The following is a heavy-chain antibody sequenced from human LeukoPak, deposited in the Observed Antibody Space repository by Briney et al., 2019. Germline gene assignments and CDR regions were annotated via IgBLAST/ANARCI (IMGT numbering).Heavy chain of an antibody. D-gene: IGHD5-12*01. V-gene: IGHV4-34*01. J-gene: IGHJ4*02. CDR1: GGSFSGYY. CDR3: ASGGYLNVDY. Sequence: SETLSLTCAVYGGSFSGYYWSWIRQPPGKGLEWIGEINHSGSTNYNPSLKSRVTISVDTSKNQFSLKLSSVTAADTAVYYCASGGYLNVDYWGQGTLVTVSS. CDR2: INHSGST.